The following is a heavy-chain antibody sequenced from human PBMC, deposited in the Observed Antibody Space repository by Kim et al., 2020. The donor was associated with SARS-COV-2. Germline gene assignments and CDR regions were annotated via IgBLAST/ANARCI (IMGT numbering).Heavy chain of an antibody. CDR3: ARDVGIAVAGHGYKITNGVDP. CDR2: IYYSGST. D-gene: IGHD6-19*01. J-gene: IGHJ5*02. CDR1: GGSISSSSYY. Sequence: SETLSLTCIVSGGSISSSSYYWGWIRQPPGKGLEWIGSIYYSGSTYYNPSLKSRVTISVDTSKNQFSLKLSSVTAADTAVYYCARDVGIAVAGHGYKITNGVDPGGRRTRVTLS. V-gene: IGHV4-39*02.